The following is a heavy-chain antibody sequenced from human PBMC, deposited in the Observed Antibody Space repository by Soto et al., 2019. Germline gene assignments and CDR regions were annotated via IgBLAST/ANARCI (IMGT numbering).Heavy chain of an antibody. Sequence: PGGSLRLSCAASGFTFSSYGMHWVRQAPGKGLEWVAVISYDGSNKYYADSVKGRFTISRDNSKNTLYLQMNSLRAEDTAVYYCAKDLLGDWFDPWGQGTLVNVSS. J-gene: IGHJ5*02. CDR1: GFTFSSYG. CDR2: ISYDGSNK. V-gene: IGHV3-30*18. D-gene: IGHD2-15*01. CDR3: AKDLLGDWFDP.